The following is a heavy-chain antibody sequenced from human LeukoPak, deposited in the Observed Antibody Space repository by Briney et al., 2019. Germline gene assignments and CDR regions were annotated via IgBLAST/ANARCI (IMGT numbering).Heavy chain of an antibody. CDR2: ISYDGSNK. D-gene: IGHD3-3*01. J-gene: IGHJ4*02. V-gene: IGHV3-30-3*01. CDR3: ARAYYDFWSGYYTPFDY. CDR1: GFTFSSYA. Sequence: GGSLRLSCAASGFTFSSYAMHWVRQAPGKGLEWVAVISYDGSNKYYADSVKGRFTISRDNSKNTLYLQMNSLRAEDTAVYYCARAYYDFWSGYYTPFDYWGQGTLVTVSS.